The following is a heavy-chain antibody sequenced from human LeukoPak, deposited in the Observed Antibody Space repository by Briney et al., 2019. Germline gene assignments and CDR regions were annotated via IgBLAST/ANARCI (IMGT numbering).Heavy chain of an antibody. J-gene: IGHJ6*03. CDR2: IYYSGRT. CDR3: ARDWGVSARPGYMDV. CDR1: GDSISSSGYY. D-gene: IGHD6-6*01. Sequence: SETLSLTCTVSGDSISSSGYYWGWIRQTPGKGLEWIGSIYYSGRTYYNPSLKSRVTISVDTSKNQFSLRLSSVTAADTAVYYCARDWGVSARPGYMDVWGKGTTVTVSS. V-gene: IGHV4-39*07.